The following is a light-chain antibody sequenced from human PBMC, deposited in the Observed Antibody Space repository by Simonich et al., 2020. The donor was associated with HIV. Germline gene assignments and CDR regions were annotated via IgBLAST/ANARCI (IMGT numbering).Light chain of an antibody. J-gene: IGKJ1*01. CDR2: AAS. CDR3: QQSYSTPPT. CDR1: QSIHSY. V-gene: IGKV1-39*01. Sequence: DIKMTQSPSSLSASVGNRVTITCRANQSIHSYLNWYQQKPGKAPKLLFYAASSLQSGVPARFSGSGSGTDFTLTISSLQPEDFATYYCQQSYSTPPTFGQGTKVEIK.